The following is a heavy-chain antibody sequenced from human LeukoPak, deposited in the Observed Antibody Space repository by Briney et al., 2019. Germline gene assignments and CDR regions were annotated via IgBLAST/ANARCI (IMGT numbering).Heavy chain of an antibody. J-gene: IGHJ4*02. CDR2: ISWNSGSI. V-gene: IGHV3-9*01. CDR3: AKDKEIVVVTGSLDY. Sequence: GGSLRLSCAASGFTFDDYAMHWVRQAPGKGLEWVSGISWNSGSIGYADSVKGRFTISRDNAENSLYLQMNSLRAEDTALYYCAKDKEIVVVTGSLDYWGQGTLVTVSS. D-gene: IGHD2-21*02. CDR1: GFTFDDYA.